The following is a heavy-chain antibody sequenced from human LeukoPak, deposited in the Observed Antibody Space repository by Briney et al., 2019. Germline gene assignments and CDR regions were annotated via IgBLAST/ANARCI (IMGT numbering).Heavy chain of an antibody. CDR2: IYYSGST. Sequence: SETLSLTCTVSGGSISSYCWSWIRQPPGKGLEWIGYIYYSGSTNYNPSLKSRVTISVDTSKNQFSLKLSSVTAADTAVYYCARARKYYYDSSAWFDPWGQGTLVTVSS. V-gene: IGHV4-59*01. J-gene: IGHJ5*02. CDR1: GGSISSYC. D-gene: IGHD3-22*01. CDR3: ARARKYYYDSSAWFDP.